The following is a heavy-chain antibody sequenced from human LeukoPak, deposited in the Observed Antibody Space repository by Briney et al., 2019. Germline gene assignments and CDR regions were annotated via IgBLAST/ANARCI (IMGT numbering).Heavy chain of an antibody. CDR2: IDHSDSYT. CDR1: GYTSSNYW. V-gene: IGHV5-10-1*01. D-gene: IGHD4-17*01. CDR3: ATGASKVTTDFANY. J-gene: IGHJ4*02. Sequence: GESLNISCKGSGYTSSNYWISWVRQMPGKDLEWMGRIDHSDSYTKYSPSFEGHVTISVDKSISTAFLQWNSLKASDSAMYYCATGASKVTTDFANYWGQGTQVAVSS.